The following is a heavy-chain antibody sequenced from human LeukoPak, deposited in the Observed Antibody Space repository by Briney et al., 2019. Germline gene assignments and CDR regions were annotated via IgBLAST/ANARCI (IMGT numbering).Heavy chain of an antibody. V-gene: IGHV3-30*03. CDR3: ASGSGSYWTLEYFQH. CDR1: GFTFSSYG. Sequence: GGSLRLSCAASGFTFSSYGMHWVRQAPGKGLEWVAVISYDGSNKYYADSVKGRFTISRDNSKNTLYLQMNSLRAEDTAVYYCASGSGSYWTLEYFQHWGQGTLVTVSS. J-gene: IGHJ1*01. CDR2: ISYDGSNK. D-gene: IGHD3-10*01.